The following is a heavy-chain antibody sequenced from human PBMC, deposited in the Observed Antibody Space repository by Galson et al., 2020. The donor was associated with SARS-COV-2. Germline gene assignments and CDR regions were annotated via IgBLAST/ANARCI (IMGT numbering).Heavy chain of an antibody. CDR1: GFTFSHYW. CDR3: VRGGWEVDY. D-gene: IGHD1-26*01. CDR2: IKEDGTEE. Sequence: GESLKISCAAAGFTFSHYWMNWVRQAPGKGLEWVANIKEDGTEEYYVESVNGRFTISRDNAKNSLFLQMNSLRLEDTAVYYCVRGGWEVDYWGQGILVIVSS. J-gene: IGHJ4*02. V-gene: IGHV3-7*01.